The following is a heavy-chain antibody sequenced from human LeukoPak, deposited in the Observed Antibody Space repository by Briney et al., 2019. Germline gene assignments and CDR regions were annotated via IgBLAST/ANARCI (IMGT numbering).Heavy chain of an antibody. CDR2: INPNRGGT. CDR1: GYTFTNYY. CDR3: VRGTHTWYYFDY. D-gene: IGHD2-8*02. Sequence: VASVKVCCKASGYTFTNYYIHWVRQAPGQGLEWMGRINPNRGGTDYAQKFQGRVTLTRDTSITTAYMELNRLSPDDTAVYYCVRGTHTWYYFDYWGQGTLVTVSS. J-gene: IGHJ4*02. V-gene: IGHV1-2*02.